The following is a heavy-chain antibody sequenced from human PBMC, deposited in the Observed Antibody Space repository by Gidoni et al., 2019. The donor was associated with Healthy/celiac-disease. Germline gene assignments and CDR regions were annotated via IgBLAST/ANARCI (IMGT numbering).Heavy chain of an antibody. J-gene: IGHJ4*02. V-gene: IGHV3-49*05. CDR3: TREDEPEYSSGYERDY. D-gene: IGHD6-19*01. CDR1: GFTFGDYA. CDR2: IRSKAYGGTT. Sequence: EVQLVESGGGLVKPGRSLRLSCTASGFTFGDYAMSWFRQAPGKGLEWVGFIRSKAYGGTTEYAASVKGRFTISRDDSKSIAYLQMNSLKTEDTAVYYCTREDEPEYSSGYERDYWGQGTLVTVSS.